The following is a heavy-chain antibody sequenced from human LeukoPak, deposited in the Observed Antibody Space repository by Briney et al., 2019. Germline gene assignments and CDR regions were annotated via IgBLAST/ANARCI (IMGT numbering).Heavy chain of an antibody. CDR1: GYTFTKYA. CDR2: INTETRNP. V-gene: IGHV7-4-1*02. CDR3: ARISGDFGDLGDP. D-gene: IGHD3-10*01. J-gene: IGHJ5*02. Sequence: ASVKVSCKASGYTFTKYAMNWVRQAPEQGLEWMGWINTETRNPTYAQGFAGRVVFSLDTSISTAYLQITSLKSEDTAIYYCARISGDFGDLGDPWGQGTLVTVSS.